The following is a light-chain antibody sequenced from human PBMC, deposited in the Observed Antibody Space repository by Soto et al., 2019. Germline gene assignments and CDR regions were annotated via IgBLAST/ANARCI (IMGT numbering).Light chain of an antibody. CDR2: DAS. CDR3: QQYDNLPLT. CDR1: QDISNY. V-gene: IGKV1-33*01. Sequence: DIQITQSPSSLSSCVGDIVTIAFQASQDISNYLNWYQQKPGKAPNLLIYDASNLQTGVPSRFSGSGSGTDFTFTISSLQPEDIATYYCQQYDNLPLTFGGGTKVDIK. J-gene: IGKJ4*01.